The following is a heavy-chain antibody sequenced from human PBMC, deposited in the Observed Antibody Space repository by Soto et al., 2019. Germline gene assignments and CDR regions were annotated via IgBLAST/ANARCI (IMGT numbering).Heavy chain of an antibody. Sequence: GGSLRLSCAASGFTFSSYAMSWVLQAPGKGLEWVSAISGSGGSTYYADSVKGRFTISRDNSKNSLELQMNSLRADDTALYYCARESFSASPNFFDYWGRGTQVTVSS. V-gene: IGHV3-23*01. CDR1: GFTFSSYA. CDR2: ISGSGGST. D-gene: IGHD3-16*01. J-gene: IGHJ4*02. CDR3: ARESFSASPNFFDY.